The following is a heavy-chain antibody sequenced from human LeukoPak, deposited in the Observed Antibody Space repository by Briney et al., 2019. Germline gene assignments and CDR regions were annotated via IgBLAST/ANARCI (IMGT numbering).Heavy chain of an antibody. J-gene: IGHJ4*02. CDR1: GYTFTGYY. Sequence: ASVKVSCKASGYTFTGYYMHWVRQAPGQXLEWMGWINPNNGGTNYAQKFQGRVTMTRDTSISTAYMELNRLRSDDTAVYYCARDPYSNYFDYWGQGTLVTVSS. CDR3: ARDPYSNYFDY. V-gene: IGHV1-2*02. CDR2: INPNNGGT. D-gene: IGHD5-18*01.